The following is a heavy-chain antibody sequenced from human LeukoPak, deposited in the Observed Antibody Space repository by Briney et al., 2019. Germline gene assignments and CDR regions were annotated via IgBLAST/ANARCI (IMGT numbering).Heavy chain of an antibody. J-gene: IGHJ3*02. CDR2: ISNDGNNK. D-gene: IGHD6-13*01. Sequence: PGGSLRLSCAASGFTFSSHAMHWVRQAPGKGLEWVAVISNDGNNKEYRDAAVKGRFTISRDNSKNMVYLQMSSMRSDDTGVYFCARDGPWTAAGSGVGFGAFDIWGQGTMVTVSS. CDR3: ARDGPWTAAGSGVGFGAFDI. CDR1: GFTFSSHA. V-gene: IGHV3-30*03.